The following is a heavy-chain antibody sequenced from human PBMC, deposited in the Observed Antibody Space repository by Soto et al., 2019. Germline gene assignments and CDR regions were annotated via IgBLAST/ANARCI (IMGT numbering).Heavy chain of an antibody. D-gene: IGHD6-19*01. CDR2: INHSGST. CDR1: GGSFSGYY. Sequence: SETLSLTCAVYGGSFSGYYWSWIRQPPGKGLEWIGEINHSGSTNYSPSFQGHVTISADKSISTAYLQWSSLKASDTAMYYCASTIAVALNYYYYGMDVWGQGTTVTVSS. CDR3: ASTIAVALNYYYYGMDV. J-gene: IGHJ6*02. V-gene: IGHV4-34*01.